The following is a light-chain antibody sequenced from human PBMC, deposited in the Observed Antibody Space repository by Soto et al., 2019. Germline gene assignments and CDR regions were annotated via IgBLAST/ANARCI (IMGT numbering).Light chain of an antibody. J-gene: IGLJ1*01. V-gene: IGLV2-14*01. CDR2: DVS. Sequence: QSVLTQPASVSGSPGQSITISCTGTSSDVGGYDFVSWYQQHPGKAPKVMIYDVSNRPSGVSNRFSGSKSGNTASLTISGLQAEDEADYYCCSYTSSDTYVFGTGTKVTAL. CDR1: SSDVGGYDF. CDR3: CSYTSSDTYV.